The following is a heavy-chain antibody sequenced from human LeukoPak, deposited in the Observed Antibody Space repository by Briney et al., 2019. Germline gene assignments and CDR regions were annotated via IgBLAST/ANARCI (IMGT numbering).Heavy chain of an antibody. CDR2: IYHSGST. V-gene: IGHV4-30-2*01. CDR3: ARARGYSYGYNFDY. Sequence: SETLSLTCAVSGGSISSGGYSWGWIRQPPGKGLEWIGYIYHSGSTYYNPSLKSRVTISVDRSKNQFSLKLSSVTAADTAVYYCARARGYSYGYNFDYWGQGTLVTVSS. D-gene: IGHD5-18*01. CDR1: GGSISSGGYS. J-gene: IGHJ4*02.